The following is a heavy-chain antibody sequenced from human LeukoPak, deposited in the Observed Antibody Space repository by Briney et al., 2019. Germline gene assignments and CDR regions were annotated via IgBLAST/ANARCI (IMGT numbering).Heavy chain of an antibody. CDR3: ARGNYDSSGYYYSAFDY. D-gene: IGHD3-22*01. V-gene: IGHV3-30-3*01. CDR2: ISYDGSNK. J-gene: IGHJ4*02. CDR1: GFTFSSYA. Sequence: PGGSLRLSCAASGFTFSSYAMHWVRQAPGKGLEWVAVISYDGSNKYYADSVKGRFTISRDNSKNTLYLQMNSLRAEDTALYYCARGNYDSSGYYYSAFDYWGQGTLVTVSS.